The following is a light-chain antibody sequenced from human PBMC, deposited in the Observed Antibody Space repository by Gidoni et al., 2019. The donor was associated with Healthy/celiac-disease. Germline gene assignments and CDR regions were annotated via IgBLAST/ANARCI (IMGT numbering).Light chain of an antibody. Sequence: EILLPQSPATLSLSPGERATLSCRASQSVSSYLAWYQQKPGQAPRLLIYDASNRATGIPARFSGSGSGTDLTLTISSLEPEDFAVDYCQQRSNWTPYTFGQGTKLEIK. CDR1: QSVSSY. V-gene: IGKV3-11*01. J-gene: IGKJ2*01. CDR3: QQRSNWTPYT. CDR2: DAS.